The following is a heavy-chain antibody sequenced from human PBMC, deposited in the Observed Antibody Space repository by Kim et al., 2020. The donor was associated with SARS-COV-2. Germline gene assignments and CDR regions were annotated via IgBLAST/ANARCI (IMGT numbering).Heavy chain of an antibody. CDR3: AKDHPRGLAAAGIRSQRYYYYSMGV. Sequence: GGSLRLSCAASGFTFSSYGMHWVRQAPGKGLEWVAVISYDGSNKYYADSVKGRFTISRDNSKNTLYLQMNSLRAEDTAVYYCAKDHPRGLAAAGIRSQRYYYYSMGVWGQGSTVTVSS. CDR1: GFTFSSYG. V-gene: IGHV3-30*18. CDR2: ISYDGSNK. J-gene: IGHJ6*02. D-gene: IGHD6-13*01.